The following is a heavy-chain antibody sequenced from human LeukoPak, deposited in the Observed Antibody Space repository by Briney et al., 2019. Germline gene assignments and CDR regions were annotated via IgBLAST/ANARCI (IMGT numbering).Heavy chain of an antibody. CDR1: GFTFSSYA. D-gene: IGHD3-22*01. CDR2: ISGSGGST. CDR3: AKDRQSIVVVIIDY. V-gene: IGHV3-23*01. J-gene: IGHJ4*02. Sequence: GGSLRLSWAASGFTFSSYAMSWVRQAPGKGLEWVSAISGSGGSTYYADSVKGRFTISRDNSKNTLYLQMNSLRAEDTAVYYCAKDRQSIVVVIIDYWGQGTLVTVSS.